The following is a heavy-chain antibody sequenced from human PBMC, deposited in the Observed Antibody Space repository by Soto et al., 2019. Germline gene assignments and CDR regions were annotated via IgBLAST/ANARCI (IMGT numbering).Heavy chain of an antibody. Sequence: GGSLRLSCAASGFTFSSYAMSWVRQAPGKGLEWVSAISGSGGSTYYADSVKGRFTISRDNSKNTLYLQMNSLRAEDTAVYYCAKNTNARMGATTTSFDYWGQGTLVTVSS. V-gene: IGHV3-23*01. D-gene: IGHD1-26*01. CDR2: ISGSGGST. CDR1: GFTFSSYA. J-gene: IGHJ4*02. CDR3: AKNTNARMGATTTSFDY.